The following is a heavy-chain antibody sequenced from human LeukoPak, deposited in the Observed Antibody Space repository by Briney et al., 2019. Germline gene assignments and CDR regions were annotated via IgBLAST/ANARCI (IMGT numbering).Heavy chain of an antibody. CDR1: GFTFSSYS. J-gene: IGHJ4*02. D-gene: IGHD6-13*01. Sequence: PGGSLRLSCAASGFTFSSYSMNWVRQAPGKGLEWVSSISSSSYIYYADSVKGRFTISRDNAKNSLYLQMNSLRAEDTAVYYCARRRAAALFDYWGQGTLVTVSS. CDR3: ARRRAAALFDY. V-gene: IGHV3-21*01. CDR2: ISSSSYI.